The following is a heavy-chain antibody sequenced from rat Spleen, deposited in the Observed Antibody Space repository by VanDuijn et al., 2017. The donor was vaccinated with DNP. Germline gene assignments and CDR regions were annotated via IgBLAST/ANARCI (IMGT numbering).Heavy chain of an antibody. CDR1: GFNFNDYW. D-gene: IGHD4-2*01. Sequence: EVKLVESGGGLVQPGRSLKLSCVVSGFNFNDYWMAWVRQAPGKGLEWIGEINKDSRTKKYIPSLKDKISFSRDNAQNILYLQMNELGSEDTGIYYCVTRGDPYDNWFAYWGRGTLVTVS. V-gene: IGHV4-2*01. CDR2: INKDSRTK. J-gene: IGHJ3*01. CDR3: VTRGDPYDNWFAY.